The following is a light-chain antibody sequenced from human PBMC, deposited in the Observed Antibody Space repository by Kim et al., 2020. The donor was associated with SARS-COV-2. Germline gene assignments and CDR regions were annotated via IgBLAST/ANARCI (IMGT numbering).Light chain of an antibody. Sequence: SSELTQDPVVSVALGQTVRITCQGDSLRIYYAGWYQQKSGQAPLLVLYGKNNRPSGIPDRFSGSSSGDTSSLTITGAQAEDEADYYCNSRDSSGNQLVFGGGTQLTVL. CDR1: SLRIYY. CDR3: NSRDSSGNQLV. V-gene: IGLV3-19*01. CDR2: GKN. J-gene: IGLJ3*02.